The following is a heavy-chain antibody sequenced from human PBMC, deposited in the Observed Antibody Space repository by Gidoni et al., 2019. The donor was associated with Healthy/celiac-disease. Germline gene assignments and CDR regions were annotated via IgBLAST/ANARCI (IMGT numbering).Heavy chain of an antibody. J-gene: IGHJ4*02. D-gene: IGHD6-19*01. V-gene: IGHV4-4*07. CDR2: IYTSGST. Sequence: QVQLQESGPGLVKPSETLSLTRTVPGGSISSYYWSWIRQPAGKGLEWIGRIYTSGSTTSNPSLKSRVTMSVDTSKNEFSLKLSSVTAADTAVYYCARDRRSGVDYWGQGTLVTVSS. CDR1: GGSISSYY. CDR3: ARDRRSGVDY.